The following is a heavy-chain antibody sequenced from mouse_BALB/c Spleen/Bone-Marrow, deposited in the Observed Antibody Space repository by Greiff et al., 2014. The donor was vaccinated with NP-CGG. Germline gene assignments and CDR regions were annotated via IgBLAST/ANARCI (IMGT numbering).Heavy chain of an antibody. CDR3: ANYYYGYYFDY. V-gene: IGHV14-3*02. CDR2: IDPANGNT. D-gene: IGHD1-1*01. J-gene: IGHJ2*01. CDR1: GFNIKDTY. Sequence: VQLQQSGAELVKPGASVKLSCTASGFNIKDTYMHWVKQRPEQGLEWIGRIDPANGNTKYDPKFQDKATITADTSSNTAYLQLSSLTSEDTAVYYCANYYYGYYFDYWGQGTTLTVPS.